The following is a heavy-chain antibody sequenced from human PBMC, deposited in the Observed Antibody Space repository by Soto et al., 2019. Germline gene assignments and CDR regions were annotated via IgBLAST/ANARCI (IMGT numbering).Heavy chain of an antibody. CDR3: ARREIQGPIDY. CDR1: GYSISSSNW. Sequence: QVQLQESGPGLVKPSDTLSLTCAASGYSISSSNWWGWIRQPPGKGLEWIGYIYYSGTTYYNPSLKXRXPXSXXTSKNQFSLKLTSVTAVDTAVYYCARREIQGPIDYWGQGTLVTVSS. V-gene: IGHV4-28*01. CDR2: IYYSGTT. J-gene: IGHJ4*02. D-gene: IGHD1-26*01.